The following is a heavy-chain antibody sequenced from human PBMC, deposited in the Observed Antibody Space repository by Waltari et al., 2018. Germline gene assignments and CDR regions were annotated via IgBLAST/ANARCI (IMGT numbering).Heavy chain of an antibody. D-gene: IGHD3-10*01. CDR3: VRLAEFGSGNYYYDS. CDR2: ITPRNTYI. J-gene: IGHJ4*02. Sequence: EVQLVESGGGLVTPGGSLRLSCVGSGFTFSTSTINWVRQPPGKGLEWVSSITPRNTYIWYGDLVRGRCTISRDDAKNSVHLQMDSLRAEDTAVYYCVRLAEFGSGNYYYDSWGQGTLVTVSS. V-gene: IGHV3-21*01. CDR1: GFTFSTST.